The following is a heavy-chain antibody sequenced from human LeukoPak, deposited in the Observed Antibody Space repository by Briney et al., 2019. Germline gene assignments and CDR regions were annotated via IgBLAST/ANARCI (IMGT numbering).Heavy chain of an antibody. J-gene: IGHJ4*02. V-gene: IGHV3-21*01. D-gene: IGHD1-7*01. Sequence: GGSLRLSCAASGFTFSNYAMSWVRQAPGKGLEWVSSISSSATYIYYADSVKGRFTISRDNAKNSLYLEMNSLRAEDTALYYCARDIWSVTGTTDSWGQGSLVIVSS. CDR1: GFTFSNYA. CDR2: ISSSATYI. CDR3: ARDIWSVTGTTDS.